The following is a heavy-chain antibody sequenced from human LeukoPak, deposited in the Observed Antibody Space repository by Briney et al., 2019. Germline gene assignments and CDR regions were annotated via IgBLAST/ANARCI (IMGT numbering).Heavy chain of an antibody. V-gene: IGHV1-58*02. CDR2: IVVGSGNT. J-gene: IGHJ3*02. CDR1: RFTFTSSA. CDR3: AADLYYDSSGQFLDI. Sequence: ASVKVSCKASRFTFTSSAMQWVRRARGQRLEWIGWIVVGSGNTNYAQKFQERVTITRDMSTSTAYMELSSLRSEDTAVYYCAADLYYDSSGQFLDIWGQGTMVTVSS. D-gene: IGHD3-22*01.